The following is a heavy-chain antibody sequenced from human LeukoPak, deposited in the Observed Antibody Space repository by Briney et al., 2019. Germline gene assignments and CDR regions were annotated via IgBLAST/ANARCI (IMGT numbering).Heavy chain of an antibody. CDR1: GGSISSSSYY. CDR3: ARLEGLYYDSSGYIDY. Sequence: SETLSLTCTVSGGSISSSSYYWGWIRQPPGKGLEWIGSIYYSGSTYYNPSLKSRVTISVDTSKNQFSLKLSSVTAADTAVYYCARLEGLYYDSSGYIDYWGQGTLVTVSS. CDR2: IYYSGST. V-gene: IGHV4-39*01. D-gene: IGHD3-22*01. J-gene: IGHJ4*02.